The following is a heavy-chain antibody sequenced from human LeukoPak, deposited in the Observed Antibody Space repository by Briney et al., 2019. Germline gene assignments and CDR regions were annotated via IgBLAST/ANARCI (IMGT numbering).Heavy chain of an antibody. CDR3: AHTNTAMVSVDY. Sequence: SGPTLVKPTQTLTLTCTFSGFSLSTSGVGGGWIRQPPGKALEWLALIYWDDDKRYSPSLKSRLTITKDTSKNQVVLTMTNMDPVDTATYYCAHTNTAMVSVDYWGQGTLVTVSS. CDR1: GFSLSTSGVG. J-gene: IGHJ4*02. V-gene: IGHV2-5*02. CDR2: IYWDDDK. D-gene: IGHD5-18*01.